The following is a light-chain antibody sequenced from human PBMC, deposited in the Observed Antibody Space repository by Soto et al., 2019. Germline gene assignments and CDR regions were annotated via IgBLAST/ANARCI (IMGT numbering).Light chain of an antibody. J-gene: IGLJ2*01. Sequence: QSVLTQPPSVSAAPGQKVTISCSGSNSNIGNNEVSWYQQVPGAAPRLLVYDNNKRPSGIPGRFSDSKFDTSATLVITGLQTGDEADYYCGTWDNRLRAAVFGGGTKLTAL. CDR2: DNN. CDR3: GTWDNRLRAAV. V-gene: IGLV1-51*01. CDR1: NSNIGNNE.